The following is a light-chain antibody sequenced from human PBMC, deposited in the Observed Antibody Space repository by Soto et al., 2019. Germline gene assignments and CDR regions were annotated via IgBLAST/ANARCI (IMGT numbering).Light chain of an antibody. CDR3: QQYGSSPPLT. J-gene: IGKJ4*01. Sequence: EFVLTQSPGTLSLSPGERATLSCRASQSVSSSYLACYQQKPGQAPRLLIYGASTRATGIPDRFSGSGSGTDFTLTISRLEPEDFALYYCQQYGSSPPLTFGGGTKVEIK. CDR1: QSVSSSY. V-gene: IGKV3-20*01. CDR2: GAS.